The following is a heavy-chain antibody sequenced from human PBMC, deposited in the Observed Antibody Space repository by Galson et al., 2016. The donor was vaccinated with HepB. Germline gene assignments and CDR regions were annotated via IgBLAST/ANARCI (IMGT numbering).Heavy chain of an antibody. V-gene: IGHV3-30-3*01. J-gene: IGHJ4*02. Sequence: SLRLSCAASGFTFSSYAMHWVRQAPGEGLEWVAVISFDGSNNFYADSAKGRFTISRDNSKNTLYLQMNSLRAEDTAVYYCARDDDYVWGTYRYTRTFPKYYFDYWGQGTLVTVSS. CDR3: ARDDDYVWGTYRYTRTFPKYYFDY. CDR1: GFTFSSYA. CDR2: ISFDGSNN. D-gene: IGHD3-16*02.